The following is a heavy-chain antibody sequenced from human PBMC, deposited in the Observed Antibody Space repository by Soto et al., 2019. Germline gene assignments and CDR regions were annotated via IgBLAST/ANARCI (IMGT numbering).Heavy chain of an antibody. CDR1: GVTFSSYA. CDR3: AKDYDSSGYYLFDY. V-gene: IGHV3-23*01. Sequence: GGSLRLSCAASGVTFSSYAMSWVRQAPGKGLEWVSAISGSGGSTYYADSVKGRFTISRDNSKNTLYLQMNSLRAEDTAVYYCAKDYDSSGYYLFDYWGQGTLVTVSS. J-gene: IGHJ4*02. CDR2: ISGSGGST. D-gene: IGHD3-22*01.